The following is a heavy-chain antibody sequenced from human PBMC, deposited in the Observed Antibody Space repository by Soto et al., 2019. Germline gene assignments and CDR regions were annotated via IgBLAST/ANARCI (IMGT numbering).Heavy chain of an antibody. Sequence: QVQLVQSGAEVKKPGSSVKVSCKASGGTFSSYAISWVRQAPGQGLEWMGGIIPIFGTANYAQKFQGRVTMTADESASTADRELSSLRSEDTAVDYGARVVAVVVADDAFDIWGQGTMVTVSS. CDR2: IIPIFGTA. D-gene: IGHD2-15*01. CDR3: ARVVAVVVADDAFDI. V-gene: IGHV1-69*12. J-gene: IGHJ3*02. CDR1: GGTFSSYA.